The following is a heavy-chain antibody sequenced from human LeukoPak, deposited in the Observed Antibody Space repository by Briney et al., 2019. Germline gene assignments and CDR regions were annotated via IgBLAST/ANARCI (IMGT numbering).Heavy chain of an antibody. CDR3: TRVERAYYFDY. J-gene: IGHJ4*02. Sequence: ASVKVSCKASGYTFSNYTMNWVRQAPGQGLEWMGWINTNTGNPIYAQGFTGRFVFSLDTSVSTAYLQISSLKAEDTAVYYCTRVERAYYFDYWGQGTLVTVSS. CDR2: INTNTGNP. D-gene: IGHD1-1*01. CDR1: GYTFSNYT. V-gene: IGHV7-4-1*02.